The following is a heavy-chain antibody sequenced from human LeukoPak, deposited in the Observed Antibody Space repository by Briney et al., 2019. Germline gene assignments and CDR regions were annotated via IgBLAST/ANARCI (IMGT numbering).Heavy chain of an antibody. V-gene: IGHV3-23*01. CDR1: GFTFRSYG. CDR2: ISGSGTST. Sequence: GGTLRLSCAASGFTFRSYGMSWVRQAPGKGLEWVSTISGSGTSTYYADSVEGRFTISRDNSKNTLYLQINSLRAKDTAIYYCTKDLRRGGPEDYWGQGTLVTVSS. D-gene: IGHD5/OR15-5a*01. J-gene: IGHJ4*02. CDR3: TKDLRRGGPEDY.